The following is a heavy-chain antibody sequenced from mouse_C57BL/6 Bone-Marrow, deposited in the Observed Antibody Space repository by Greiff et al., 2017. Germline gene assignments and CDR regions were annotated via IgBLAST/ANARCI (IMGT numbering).Heavy chain of an antibody. J-gene: IGHJ3*01. CDR1: GFNIKDDY. CDR2: IDPENGDT. D-gene: IGHD2-5*01. V-gene: IGHV14-4*01. Sequence: VQLQQSGAELVRPGASVKLSCTASGFNIKDDYMHWVKQRPEQGLEWIGWIDPENGDTEYASKFQGKATITADTSSNTAYLQLSSLTSEDTAVYYCAGSNYVWFAYWGQGTMVTVAA. CDR3: AGSNYVWFAY.